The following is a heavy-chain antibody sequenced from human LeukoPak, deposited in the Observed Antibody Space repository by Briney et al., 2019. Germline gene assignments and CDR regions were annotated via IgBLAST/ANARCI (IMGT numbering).Heavy chain of an antibody. Sequence: ASVKVSCKASGYTFSSYYMHWVRQAPGQGLEWMGVINPSGGSTSYAQQSQGRVTMTRDTSTSTVYMELSSLRSEDTAVYYCARVWLQSFDYWGQGTLVTVSS. CDR2: INPSGGST. CDR1: GYTFSSYY. V-gene: IGHV1-46*01. CDR3: ARVWLQSFDY. D-gene: IGHD5-24*01. J-gene: IGHJ4*02.